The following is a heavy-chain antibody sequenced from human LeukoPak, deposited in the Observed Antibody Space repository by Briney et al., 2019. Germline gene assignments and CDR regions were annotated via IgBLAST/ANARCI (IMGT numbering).Heavy chain of an antibody. V-gene: IGHV5-51*01. J-gene: IGHJ6*02. Sequence: GESLKISCKGSGYSFTSYWIGWVRQMPGKGLEWMGIIYPGDSDTRYSPSFQGQVTISADKSISTAYLQWSSLKASDTAMYYCARHLADPYYDILTGMTDYYYYGMDVWGQGTTVTVSS. CDR3: ARHLADPYYDILTGMTDYYYYGMDV. CDR1: GYSFTSYW. CDR2: IYPGDSDT. D-gene: IGHD3-9*01.